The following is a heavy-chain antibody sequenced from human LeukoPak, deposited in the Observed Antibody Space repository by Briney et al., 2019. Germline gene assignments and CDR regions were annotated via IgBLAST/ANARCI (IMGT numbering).Heavy chain of an antibody. Sequence: TGGSLRLSCAASGFTFSSYEMNWVRQAPGKGLEWVSYISSSGSTIYYADSVKGRFTISRDNAKNSLYLQMNSLRAEATAVYYGSRDHHDYGDYRDYYYYGMDVWGQGTRDTVSS. V-gene: IGHV3-48*03. CDR2: ISSSGSTI. J-gene: IGHJ6*02. D-gene: IGHD4-17*01. CDR1: GFTFSSYE. CDR3: SRDHHDYGDYRDYYYYGMDV.